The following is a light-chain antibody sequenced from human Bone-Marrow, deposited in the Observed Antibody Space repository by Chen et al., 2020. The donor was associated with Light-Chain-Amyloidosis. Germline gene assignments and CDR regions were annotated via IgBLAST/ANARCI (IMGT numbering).Light chain of an antibody. V-gene: IGKV1-5*03. CDR1: QSIVDW. Sequence: DIRMTQSPSTLSASVGDRVTIPCRASQSIVDWLAWYQQKPGKAPNLLITKASNLQSGVPSRFSGGGSGTEFSLTISNLQPDDFAIYYCKQYKTFSFTFGQGTKLEVK. CDR3: KQYKTFSFT. CDR2: KAS. J-gene: IGKJ2*01.